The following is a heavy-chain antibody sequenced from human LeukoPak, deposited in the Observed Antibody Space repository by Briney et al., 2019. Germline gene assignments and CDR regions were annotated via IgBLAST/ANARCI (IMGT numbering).Heavy chain of an antibody. V-gene: IGHV3-48*03. J-gene: IGHJ4*02. Sequence: QPGGSLRLSCAASGFTFSSYEMNWVRQAPGKGLEWVSYISSSGSSINYADSVKGRFTISRDNAKNSLYLQMNSLRAEDTAVYYCARGCQLLYYWGQGTLVTVSS. CDR3: ARGCQLLYY. CDR1: GFTFSSYE. D-gene: IGHD2-2*01. CDR2: ISSSGSSI.